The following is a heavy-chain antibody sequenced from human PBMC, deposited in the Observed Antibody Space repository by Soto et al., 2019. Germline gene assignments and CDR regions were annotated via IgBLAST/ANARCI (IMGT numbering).Heavy chain of an antibody. Sequence: ESGGGLIQPGGSLRLSCVASGFTFSSYGMHWVRQAPGKGLEWVAVISYDGSNKYYADSVKGRFTISRDNSKNTLYLQMNSLRAEDTAVYYCAKAILTADYYYYGMDVWGQGTTVTVSS. CDR1: GFTFSSYG. CDR2: ISYDGSNK. CDR3: AKAILTADYYYYGMDV. V-gene: IGHV3-30*18. D-gene: IGHD2-21*02. J-gene: IGHJ6*02.